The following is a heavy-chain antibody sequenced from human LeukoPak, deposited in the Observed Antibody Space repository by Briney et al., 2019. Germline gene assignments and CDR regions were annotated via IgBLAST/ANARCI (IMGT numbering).Heavy chain of an antibody. V-gene: IGHV4-59*01. D-gene: IGHD6-19*01. CDR3: ARAVGSGVAPDY. Sequence: SETLSLTCTVSGGSFRGYYWSWIRQLPGKGLECIGYMYYSESSNYNPSLKSRVTISVDTSKNQVSLKLSSVTAADTAVYYCARAVGSGVAPDYWGQGTLVTVSS. CDR2: MYYSESS. CDR1: GGSFRGYY. J-gene: IGHJ4*02.